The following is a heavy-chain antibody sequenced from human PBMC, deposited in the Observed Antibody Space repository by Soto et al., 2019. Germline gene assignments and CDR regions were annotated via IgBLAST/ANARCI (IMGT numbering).Heavy chain of an antibody. CDR3: TRGPRSTSTGTGAF. J-gene: IGHJ4*02. CDR1: GFTFSMYW. CDR2: INDDGSST. V-gene: IGHV3-74*01. Sequence: LRLSCAASGFTFSMYWMHWVRQVPGKGPEWVSRINDDGSSTNYADSVKGRFTISRDNAKNTLYLQMNALRAGDTAVYYCTRGPRSTSTGTGAFWGQGTLVTVSS. D-gene: IGHD1-1*01.